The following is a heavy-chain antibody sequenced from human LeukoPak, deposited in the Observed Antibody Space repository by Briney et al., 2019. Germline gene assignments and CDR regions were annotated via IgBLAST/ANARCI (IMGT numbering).Heavy chain of an antibody. CDR1: GFTFSSYA. Sequence: PGGSLRLSCAASGFTFSSYAMHWVRQAPGKGLEWVAVISYDGSNKYYADSVKGRFTISRDNSKNTLYLQKNSLRAEDTAVYYCASTRSHYYYYGMDVWGKGTTVTVSS. J-gene: IGHJ6*04. CDR3: ASTRSHYYYYGMDV. CDR2: ISYDGSNK. V-gene: IGHV3-30*04.